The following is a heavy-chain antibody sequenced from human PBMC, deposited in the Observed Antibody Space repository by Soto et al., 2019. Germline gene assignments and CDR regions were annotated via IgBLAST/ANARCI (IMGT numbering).Heavy chain of an antibody. Sequence: PGGSLRLSCAASGFAFNSYGLNWVRQAPGKGLEWVSLISWDGGSIYYADSVKGRFTISRDNSKNSLYLQMNSLRTEDTALYYCAKASVGENYYYYGMDVWGQGTTVTV. CDR1: GFAFNSYG. CDR2: ISWDGGSI. J-gene: IGHJ6*02. V-gene: IGHV3-43*02. D-gene: IGHD3-3*01. CDR3: AKASVGENYYYYGMDV.